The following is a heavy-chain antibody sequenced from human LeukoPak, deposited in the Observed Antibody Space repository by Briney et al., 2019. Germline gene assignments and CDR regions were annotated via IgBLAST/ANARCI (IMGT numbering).Heavy chain of an antibody. V-gene: IGHV1-2*02. Sequence: GASVKVSCKASGYTFTGYYMHWVRQAPGQGLEWMGWINPNSGGTNYTQKFQGRVTMTRDTSISTAYMELSRLRSDDTAVYYCARDGPYSGSPFDYWGQGTLVTVSS. CDR1: GYTFTGYY. J-gene: IGHJ4*02. D-gene: IGHD1-26*01. CDR3: ARDGPYSGSPFDY. CDR2: INPNSGGT.